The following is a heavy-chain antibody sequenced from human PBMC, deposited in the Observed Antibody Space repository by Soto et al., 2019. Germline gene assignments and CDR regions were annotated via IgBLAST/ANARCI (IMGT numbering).Heavy chain of an antibody. Sequence: GASVKVSCKASGYTFTIYAMHWVRQAPGQRLEWMGWINAGNGNTKYSQKFQGRVTITRDTSASTAYMELSSLRSEDTAVYYCASENPLWFGELLYEYYFDYWGQGTLVTSPQ. CDR1: GYTFTIYA. D-gene: IGHD3-10*01. J-gene: IGHJ4*02. V-gene: IGHV1-3*01. CDR2: INAGNGNT. CDR3: ASENPLWFGELLYEYYFDY.